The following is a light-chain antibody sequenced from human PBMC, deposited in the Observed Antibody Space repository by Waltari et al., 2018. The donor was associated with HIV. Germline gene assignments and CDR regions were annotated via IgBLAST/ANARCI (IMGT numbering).Light chain of an antibody. CDR1: SSDIGGYKY. Sequence: QSALTQPASVSGSPGQSITISCTGTSSDIGGYKYVPWFQQSPDKAPKPIIYEVSKRPSEISNRVSGSKAGNTASLTISELQAEDEADYYCSSFTGTTALVFGGGTKLTVL. V-gene: IGLV2-14*01. CDR2: EVS. J-gene: IGLJ3*02. CDR3: SSFTGTTALV.